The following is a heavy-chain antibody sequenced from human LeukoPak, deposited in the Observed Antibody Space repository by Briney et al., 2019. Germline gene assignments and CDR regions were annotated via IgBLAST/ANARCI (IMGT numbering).Heavy chain of an antibody. CDR3: ARVASAVYSDY. J-gene: IGHJ4*02. Sequence: ASVKVSCKASGYTFTGYYIHWVRQAPGQGLEWMGWINPDSGGTNYAQNFQGRVTMTRDTSISTAYMELNRLRSDDTAVYYCARVASAVYSDYWGQGTLVAVSS. CDR1: GYTFTGYY. V-gene: IGHV1-2*02. CDR2: INPDSGGT.